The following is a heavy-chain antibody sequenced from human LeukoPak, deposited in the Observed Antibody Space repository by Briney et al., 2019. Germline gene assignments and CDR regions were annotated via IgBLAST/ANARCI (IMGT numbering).Heavy chain of an antibody. CDR2: INHRGRT. Sequence: PSETLSLTCAVYGGSFSGYYWRWLRQPPGKGLEWSGEINHRGRTKNNPYLKSRVTISVDTSKNQSSLKLSSGTAADTAVYYCARLGGRITGTYLDYWGQGTLVTVSS. D-gene: IGHD1-20*01. V-gene: IGHV4-34*01. J-gene: IGHJ4*02. CDR1: GGSFSGYY. CDR3: ARLGGRITGTYLDY.